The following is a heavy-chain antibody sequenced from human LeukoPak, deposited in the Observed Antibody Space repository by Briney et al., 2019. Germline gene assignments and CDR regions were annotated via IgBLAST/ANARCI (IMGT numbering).Heavy chain of an antibody. CDR1: GFTFSYDS. J-gene: IGHJ5*02. D-gene: IGHD3-10*01. Sequence: GGSLRLSCADSGFTFSYDSMNWVRQAPGKGVEWVSYTSSSTATIYYADSVKGGFTLSRDHAKNSLYLQVNSQRQEDTGVYYCARGKYYVSGSDDHCCDPWGEGTLVTVSS. V-gene: IGHV3-48*02. CDR2: TSSSTATI. CDR3: ARGKYYVSGSDDHCCDP.